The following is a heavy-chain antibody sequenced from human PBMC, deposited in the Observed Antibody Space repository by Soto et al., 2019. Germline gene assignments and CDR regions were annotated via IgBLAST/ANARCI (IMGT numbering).Heavy chain of an antibody. CDR3: AKRHCSSTRCYDAVDV. Sequence: GESLKISCNGFGYTFTRYWIAWVRQMPGKGLEWMGIIYPGDSDTRYSPSFQGQVTISVDKSINTAYLQWSSLTASDTAIYYCAKRHCSSTRCYDAVDVWGQGTTVTVSS. CDR2: IYPGDSDT. D-gene: IGHD2-2*01. CDR1: GYTFTRYW. V-gene: IGHV5-51*01. J-gene: IGHJ6*02.